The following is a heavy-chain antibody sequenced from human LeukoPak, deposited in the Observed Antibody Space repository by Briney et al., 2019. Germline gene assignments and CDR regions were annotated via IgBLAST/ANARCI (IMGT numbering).Heavy chain of an antibody. J-gene: IGHJ4*02. Sequence: SVKVSCKASGYTFTSYAMNWVRQAPGQGLEWMGGIIPIFGTANYARKFQGRVTITTDESTSTAYMELSSLRSEDTAVYYCARGHNYFDYWGQGTLVTVSS. CDR1: GYTFTSYA. CDR3: ARGHNYFDY. V-gene: IGHV1-69*05. CDR2: IIPIFGTA.